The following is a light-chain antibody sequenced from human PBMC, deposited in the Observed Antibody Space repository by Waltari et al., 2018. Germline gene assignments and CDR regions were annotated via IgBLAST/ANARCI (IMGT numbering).Light chain of an antibody. CDR1: QSVSSY. Sequence: EIVLTQSPATLSLSPGERATLSCRASQSVSSYLAWYKQKPGQAPRLLIYDASNRATGVPARFSGSGYGTDFTLTISSLEPEDFAVYYCQQRSNWPLITFGQGTRLEIK. CDR3: QQRSNWPLIT. CDR2: DAS. V-gene: IGKV3-11*01. J-gene: IGKJ5*01.